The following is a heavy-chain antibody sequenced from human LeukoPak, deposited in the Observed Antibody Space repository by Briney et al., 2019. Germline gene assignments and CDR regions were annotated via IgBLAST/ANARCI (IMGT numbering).Heavy chain of an antibody. CDR3: ARSGYSYGTYYYYYYMDV. Sequence: PSGTLSLTCAVSGGSISSSNRWSWVRQPPGKGLEWIGEINHSGSTNYNPSLKSRVTISVDTSKNQFSLKLSSVTAADTAVYYCARSGYSYGTYYYYYYMDVWGKGTTVTISS. CDR1: GGSISSSNR. D-gene: IGHD5-18*01. J-gene: IGHJ6*03. CDR2: INHSGST. V-gene: IGHV4-4*02.